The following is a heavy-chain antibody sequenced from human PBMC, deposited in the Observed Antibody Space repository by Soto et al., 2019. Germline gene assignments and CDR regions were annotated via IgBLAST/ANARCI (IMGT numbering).Heavy chain of an antibody. V-gene: IGHV4-4*02. Sequence: QVQLQESGPGLVKPSGTLSVTCAVSGVSISTDNWWSWVRQPPGKGLELMGEIYHTGGTFYNPSLKSRVPVSLDKSNNQFSLSLTSVTAADKAVYYCAKNTCYGGTCDTAFRIWGQGTTVTVSP. D-gene: IGHD2-15*01. CDR3: AKNTCYGGTCDTAFRI. J-gene: IGHJ3*02. CDR2: IYHTGGT. CDR1: GVSISTDNW.